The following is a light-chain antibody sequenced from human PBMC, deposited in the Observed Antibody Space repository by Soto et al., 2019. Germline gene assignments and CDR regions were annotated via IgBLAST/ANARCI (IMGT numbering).Light chain of an antibody. CDR3: QQYNSYSEA. V-gene: IGKV1-5*03. CDR2: KAS. Sequence: DIQMTQSPSTLSGSVGDRVTITCRARQTISSWLAWYQQKPGKAPKLLIYKASTLKNGVPSRFSGSGSGTELTLTISSMQPDDFAPYYCQQYNSYSEAFGQGTKGELK. J-gene: IGKJ1*01. CDR1: QTISSW.